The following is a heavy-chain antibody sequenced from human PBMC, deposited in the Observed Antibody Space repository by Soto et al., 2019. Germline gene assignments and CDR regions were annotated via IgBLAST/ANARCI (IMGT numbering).Heavy chain of an antibody. CDR2: INRSGST. V-gene: IGHV4-34*01. D-gene: IGHD4-17*01. CDR1: GGSFSGYY. CDR3: ARGDGDKTFDY. J-gene: IGHJ4*02. Sequence: SETLSLTCAVYGGSFSGYYWSWIRQPPGKGLEWIGEINRSGSTNYNPPLKSRVTISVDTSKNQFSLKLSSVTAADTAVYYCARGDGDKTFDYWGQGTLVTVSS.